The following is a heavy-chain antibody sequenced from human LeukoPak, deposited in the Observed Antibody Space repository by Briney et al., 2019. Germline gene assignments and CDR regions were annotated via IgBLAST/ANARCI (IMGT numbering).Heavy chain of an antibody. CDR3: AREFLWFGGNWFDP. CDR1: GGSISSGGYS. CDR2: IYHSGST. D-gene: IGHD3-10*01. V-gene: IGHV4-30-2*01. J-gene: IGHJ5*01. Sequence: SQTLSLTCAVSGGSISSGGYSWSWIRQPPGKGLEWIGYIYHSGSTYYNPSLKSRVTISVDRSKNQFSLKLSSVTAADTAVYYCAREFLWFGGNWFDPWGKGTTVTVSS.